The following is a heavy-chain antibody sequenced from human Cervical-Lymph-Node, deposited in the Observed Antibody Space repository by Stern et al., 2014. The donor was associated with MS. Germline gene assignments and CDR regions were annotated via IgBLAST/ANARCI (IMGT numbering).Heavy chain of an antibody. CDR1: GFTFSSYG. J-gene: IGHJ1*01. V-gene: IGHV3-33*01. CDR3: ARDSSKGGSNY. D-gene: IGHD2-2*01. Sequence: VQLVESGGGVVQPGRSLRLACAASGFTFSSYGMHWVRQAPDKGLEWVAVIWYDGSNKYYADSVKGRFPISRDNSKNTLYLQMNSLRAEDTAVYYCARDSSKGGSNYWGQGTLVTVSS. CDR2: IWYDGSNK.